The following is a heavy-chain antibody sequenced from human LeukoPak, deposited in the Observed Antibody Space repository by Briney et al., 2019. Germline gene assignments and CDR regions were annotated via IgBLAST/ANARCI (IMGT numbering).Heavy chain of an antibody. Sequence: SCKVSGYRLSELSMHWVRQAPGKGLEWVAVIWYGGSNKYYADSVKGRFTISRDNSKNTLYLQMNSLRAEDTAVYYCAKNIAAADSSGYYYYYMDVWGKGTTVTVSS. D-gene: IGHD6-13*01. CDR1: GYRLSELS. CDR3: AKNIAAADSSGYYYYYMDV. CDR2: IWYGGSNK. V-gene: IGHV3-33*06. J-gene: IGHJ6*03.